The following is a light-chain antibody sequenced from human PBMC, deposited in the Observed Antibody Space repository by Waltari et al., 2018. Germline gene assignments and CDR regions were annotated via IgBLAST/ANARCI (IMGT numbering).Light chain of an antibody. V-gene: IGLV4-69*01. Sequence: QLVLTQPPSASASLGASVTLTCTLSSGHSSHAIAWHQQQPEKGPPYWRKVNSDGSHNKGDGIPDRFSGSCSGAERYLTISRLRSEDEADYYCQTWGTGILVFGTGTKVTVL. CDR3: QTWGTGILV. J-gene: IGLJ1*01. CDR1: SGHSSHA. CDR2: VNSDGSH.